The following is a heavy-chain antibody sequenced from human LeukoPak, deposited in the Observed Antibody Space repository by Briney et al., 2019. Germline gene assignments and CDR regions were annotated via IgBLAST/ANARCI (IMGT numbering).Heavy chain of an antibody. D-gene: IGHD6-6*01. Sequence: GGSLRLSCAASGFTFSSYSMNWVRQAPGKGLEWVSSISSSSSYIYYADSVKGRITISRDNAKNSLYLQMNSLRAEDTAVYYCARISIRDAFDIWGQGTMVTVSS. CDR2: ISSSSSYI. V-gene: IGHV3-21*01. CDR3: ARISIRDAFDI. CDR1: GFTFSSYS. J-gene: IGHJ3*02.